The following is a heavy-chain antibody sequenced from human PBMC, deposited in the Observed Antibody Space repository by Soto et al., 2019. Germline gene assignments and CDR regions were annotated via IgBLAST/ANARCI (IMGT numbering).Heavy chain of an antibody. CDR3: ARGDYCSGGSCYDYGMDV. D-gene: IGHD2-15*01. CDR2: IGTAGDT. Sequence: GGSLRLSCAASGFTFSSYDMHWVRQATGKGLEWVSAIGTAGDTYYPGSVKGRFTISRENAKNSLYLQMNSLRAEDTAVYYCARGDYCSGGSCYDYGMDVWGQGTTVTVSS. CDR1: GFTFSSYD. V-gene: IGHV3-13*01. J-gene: IGHJ6*02.